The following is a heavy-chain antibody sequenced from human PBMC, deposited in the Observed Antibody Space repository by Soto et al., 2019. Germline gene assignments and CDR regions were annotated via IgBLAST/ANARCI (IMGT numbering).Heavy chain of an antibody. CDR1: GYTFTSYA. CDR3: ARESLDIVVVPAATITYYCGTEI. Sequence: ASVNIPCKASGYTFTSYAIHCVRQAPGQRLEWMGWINAGNGNTKYSQKFQGRVTITRDTSASTAYMELSSLRSEDTAVYYCARESLDIVVVPAATITYYCGTEIRRNQSTVTAS. V-gene: IGHV1-3*01. CDR2: INAGNGNT. J-gene: IGHJ6*04. D-gene: IGHD2-2*03.